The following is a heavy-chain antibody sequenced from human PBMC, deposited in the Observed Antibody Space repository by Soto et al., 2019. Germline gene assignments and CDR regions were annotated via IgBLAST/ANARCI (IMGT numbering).Heavy chain of an antibody. CDR1: GYSFTSYW. V-gene: IGHV5-51*01. J-gene: IGHJ6*02. CDR2: IYPGDSDT. D-gene: IGHD3-16*01. Sequence: GESLKISCKGSGYSFTSYWIGWVRQMPGKGLEWMGIIYPGDSDTRYSPSFQGQVTISADKSISTAYLQWSSLKASDTAMYYCASSLLCYYYYYGMDVWGQGTTVPVS. CDR3: ASSLLCYYYYYGMDV.